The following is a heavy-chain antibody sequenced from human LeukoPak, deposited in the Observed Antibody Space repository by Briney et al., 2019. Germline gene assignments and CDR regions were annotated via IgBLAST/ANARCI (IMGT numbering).Heavy chain of an antibody. CDR1: GGSFSGYY. CDR2: INHSGGT. CDR3: ARLTGYSNYGRFDY. Sequence: SGTLSLTCAVSGGSFSGYYWSWIRQPPGPGRGWIGEINHSGGTNYNPSLKSRVAISVDTSKNQFSLKLSSVTAADTAVYYCARLTGYSNYGRFDYWGQGTLVTVSS. D-gene: IGHD4-11*01. J-gene: IGHJ4*02. V-gene: IGHV4-34*01.